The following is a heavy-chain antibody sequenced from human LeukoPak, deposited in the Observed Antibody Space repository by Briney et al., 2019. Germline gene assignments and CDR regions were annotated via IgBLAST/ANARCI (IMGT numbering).Heavy chain of an antibody. CDR1: GYTFTSYG. V-gene: IGHV1-18*01. CDR2: ISGYNGNT. J-gene: IGHJ2*01. CDR3: ARQGRGGYWYFDL. Sequence: ASVKVSCKASGYTFTSYGISWVRQAPGQGLEWMGWISGYNGNTKNAQKFQGRVTMTTDTSTSTAYMELRSLRSDDTAVYYCARQGRGGYWYFDLWGRGTLVTVSS. D-gene: IGHD3-16*01.